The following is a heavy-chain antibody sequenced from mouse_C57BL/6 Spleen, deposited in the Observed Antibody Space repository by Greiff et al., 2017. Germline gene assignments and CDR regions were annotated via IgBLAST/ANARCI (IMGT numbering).Heavy chain of an antibody. CDR2: ISDGGSYT. J-gene: IGHJ3*01. Sequence: EVKVVESGGGLVKPGGSLKLSCAASGFTFSSYAMSWVRQTPEKRLEWVATISDGGSYTYYPDNVKGRFTISRDNAKNNLYLQMSHLKSEDTAMYYCAREGLGGRAYWGQGTLVTVSA. CDR1: GFTFSSYA. D-gene: IGHD3-3*01. V-gene: IGHV5-4*01. CDR3: AREGLGGRAY.